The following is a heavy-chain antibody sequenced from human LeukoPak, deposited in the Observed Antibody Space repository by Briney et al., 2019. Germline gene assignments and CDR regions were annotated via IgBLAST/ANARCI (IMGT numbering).Heavy chain of an antibody. CDR1: GFTFSSYW. D-gene: IGHD1-26*01. J-gene: IGHJ4*02. CDR2: INSDGSST. Sequence: GGSLRLSCAASGFTFSSYWMHWVRQAPGKGLVWVSRINSDGSSTSYADSVKGRFTISRDNAKNSLYLQMNSLRAEDTAVYYCARDFSTWWELLPFDYWGQGTLVTVSS. CDR3: ARDFSTWWELLPFDY. V-gene: IGHV3-74*01.